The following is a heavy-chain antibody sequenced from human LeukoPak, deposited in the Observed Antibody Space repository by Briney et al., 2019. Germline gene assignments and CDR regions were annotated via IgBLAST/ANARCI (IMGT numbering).Heavy chain of an antibody. Sequence: GGSLRLSCAASGFTFSSYWMHWVREAPGRGLVWVSRISSDGSSTTYADSVKGRFTISRDNAKNTLYLQMNSLRAEDTAVYYCGRGGKVEQLVLARWGQGSLVTVSS. CDR3: GRGGKVEQLVLAR. CDR2: ISSDGSST. V-gene: IGHV3-74*01. CDR1: GFTFSSYW. J-gene: IGHJ4*02. D-gene: IGHD6-13*01.